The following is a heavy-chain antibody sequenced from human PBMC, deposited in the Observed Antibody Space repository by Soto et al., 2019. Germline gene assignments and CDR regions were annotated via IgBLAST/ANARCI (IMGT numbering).Heavy chain of an antibody. Sequence: GGSLRLSCAASGFIFSDYAMTWVRQAPGKGLEWVSAISGSGGKTYYAEKFQGRVTMTRNSSINTAFMELSGLRSEDTAVYYCAREAASDPSFYYHYMDVWGKGTTVTVSS. J-gene: IGHJ6*03. D-gene: IGHD6-25*01. CDR1: GFIFSDYA. V-gene: IGHV3-23*01. CDR2: ISGSGGKT. CDR3: AREAASDPSFYYHYMDV.